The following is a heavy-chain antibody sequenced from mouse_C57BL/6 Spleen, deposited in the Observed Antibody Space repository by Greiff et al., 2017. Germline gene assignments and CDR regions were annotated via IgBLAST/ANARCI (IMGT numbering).Heavy chain of an antibody. J-gene: IGHJ4*01. CDR3: AKHGWDGGGYYYAMDY. D-gene: IGHD4-1*01. CDR1: GFSLTSYG. V-gene: IGHV2-9*01. CDR2: IWGGGST. Sequence: VQVVESGPGLVAPSQSLSITCTVSGFSLTSYGVDWVRQPPGKGLEWLGVIWGGGSTNYNSALMSRLSISKDNSKSQVFLKMNSLQTDDTAMYYGAKHGWDGGGYYYAMDYWGQGTSVTVSS.